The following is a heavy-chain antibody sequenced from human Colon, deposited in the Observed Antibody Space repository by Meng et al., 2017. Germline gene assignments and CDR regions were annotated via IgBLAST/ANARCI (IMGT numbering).Heavy chain of an antibody. CDR1: GDSITSGGYY. D-gene: IGHD1-26*01. Sequence: QGQLLGSGPGLLKPSQTLSLTCNVSGDSITSGGYYWSWIRQHPGKGLEWIGYIDHSGTTYDNPSLSSRVTISRDTSKNQFSLSLTSVTAADTAVYYCARGPHSAWPLLAYWGQGTLVTVSS. V-gene: IGHV4-31*03. CDR3: ARGPHSAWPLLAY. J-gene: IGHJ4*02. CDR2: IDHSGTT.